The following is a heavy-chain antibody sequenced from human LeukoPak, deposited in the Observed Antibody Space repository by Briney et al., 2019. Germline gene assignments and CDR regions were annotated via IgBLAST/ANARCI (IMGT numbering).Heavy chain of an antibody. CDR1: GFTFSNYW. V-gene: IGHV3-21*01. D-gene: IGHD4-17*01. CDR3: ARGTVTAPDY. Sequence: PGGSLRLSCAASGFTFSNYWMSWVRQAPGKGLEWVSSISSTSSYIYYAASVKGRFTISRDNAKNSLYLQMNSLRAEDTAVYYCARGTVTAPDYWGQGTLVTVSS. J-gene: IGHJ4*02. CDR2: ISSTSSYI.